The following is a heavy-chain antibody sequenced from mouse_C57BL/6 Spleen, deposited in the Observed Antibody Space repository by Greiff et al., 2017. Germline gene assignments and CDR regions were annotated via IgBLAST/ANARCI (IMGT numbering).Heavy chain of an antibody. CDR3: AREDWGSSIWYFDV. V-gene: IGHV1-80*01. Sequence: QVQLKQSGAELVKPGASVKISCKASGYAFSSYWMNWVKQRPGKGLEWIGQIYPGDGDTNYNGKFKGKATLTADKSSSTAYMQLSSLTSEDSAVYFCAREDWGSSIWYFDVWGTGTTVTVSS. J-gene: IGHJ1*03. D-gene: IGHD1-1*01. CDR2: IYPGDGDT. CDR1: GYAFSSYW.